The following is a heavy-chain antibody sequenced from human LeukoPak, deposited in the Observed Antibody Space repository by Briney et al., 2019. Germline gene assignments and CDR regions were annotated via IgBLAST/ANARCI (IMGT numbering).Heavy chain of an antibody. D-gene: IGHD6-19*01. J-gene: IGHJ6*02. CDR2: INPNSGGT. CDR3: ARLFSRGWEYRYGLGV. CDR1: GYTFTGYY. Sequence: GASVKVSCKASGYTFTGYYMHWVRQAPGQGLEWMGWINPNSGGTNYAQKFQGRVTMTRDTSISTAYMELNRPSSVTAADTAVFYCARLFSRGWEYRYGLGVWGQGTTITVSS. V-gene: IGHV1-2*02.